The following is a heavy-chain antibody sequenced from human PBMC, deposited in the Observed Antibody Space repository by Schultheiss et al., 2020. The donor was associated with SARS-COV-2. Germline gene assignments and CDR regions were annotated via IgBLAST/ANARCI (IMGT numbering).Heavy chain of an antibody. D-gene: IGHD1-26*01. CDR3: AKDRGGSGSLTLGRVDLDC. CDR2: ISGSGGDT. V-gene: IGHV3-23*01. Sequence: GESLKISCAASGFTFSNYAMAWVRQAPGKGLEWVSGISGSGGDTYYPYSVKGRFTISRDNFKNTLYLQMNNLRAEDTAIYYCAKDRGGSGSLTLGRVDLDCWGQGTLVTVSS. J-gene: IGHJ4*02. CDR1: GFTFSNYA.